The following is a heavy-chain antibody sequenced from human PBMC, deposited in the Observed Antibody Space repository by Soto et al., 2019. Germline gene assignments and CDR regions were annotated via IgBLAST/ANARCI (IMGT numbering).Heavy chain of an antibody. D-gene: IGHD5-12*01. CDR3: ANEFPSGYGAFDI. CDR2: ITGSGGST. CDR1: GNTFSSYD. V-gene: IGHV3-23*01. J-gene: IGHJ3*02. Sequence: PAGSLRLSCAASGNTFSSYDMSWVRQAPGKGLEWVSAITGSGGSTYYAASVKGRFTISRDNTKNTLYLQMTSMRAEDTAVYYCANEFPSGYGAFDIWGQGTMVTVSS.